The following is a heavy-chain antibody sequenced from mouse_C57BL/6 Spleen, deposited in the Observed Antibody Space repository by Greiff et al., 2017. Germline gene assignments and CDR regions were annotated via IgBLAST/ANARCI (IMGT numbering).Heavy chain of an antibody. J-gene: IGHJ3*01. V-gene: IGHV1-72*01. D-gene: IGHD2-3*01. Sequence: QVQLKQPGAELVKPGASVKLSCKASGYTFTSYWMHWVKQRPGRGLEWIGRIDPNSGGTKYNEKFKSKATLTVDKPSSTAYMQLSSLTSEDSAVYYCARERRMNGYYDPFAYWGQGTLVTVSA. CDR3: ARERRMNGYYDPFAY. CDR1: GYTFTSYW. CDR2: IDPNSGGT.